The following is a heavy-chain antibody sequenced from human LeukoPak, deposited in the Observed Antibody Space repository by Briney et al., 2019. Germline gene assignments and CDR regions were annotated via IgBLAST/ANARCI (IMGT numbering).Heavy chain of an antibody. V-gene: IGHV3-21*01. CDR2: ISATTTYK. D-gene: IGHD5-24*01. CDR1: GFTFSSFD. CDR3: ARIGLGIDGNNAFDY. J-gene: IGHJ4*02. Sequence: VGSLRLSCAASGFTFSSFDMTWVRQAPGKGLEWVSSISATTTYKFSADSVKGRFTISRDNVENSLYLQMSSLRAEDTAVYYCARIGLGIDGNNAFDYWGQGTLVTVSS.